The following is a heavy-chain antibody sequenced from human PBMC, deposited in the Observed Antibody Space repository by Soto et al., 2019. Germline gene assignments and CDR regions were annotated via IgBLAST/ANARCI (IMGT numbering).Heavy chain of an antibody. J-gene: IGHJ4*02. CDR3: ATYDISGYGINY. Sequence: SETLSLTCTVSGASISSYYWSWIRQPPGKGLEWIGYIYYSGSTNYNPSLKSRVIASLDTSTNQFSLKLTSVTAADTAVYYCATYDISGYGINYWGELALVTVSS. V-gene: IGHV4-59*01. CDR2: IYYSGST. CDR1: GASISSYY. D-gene: IGHD3-22*01.